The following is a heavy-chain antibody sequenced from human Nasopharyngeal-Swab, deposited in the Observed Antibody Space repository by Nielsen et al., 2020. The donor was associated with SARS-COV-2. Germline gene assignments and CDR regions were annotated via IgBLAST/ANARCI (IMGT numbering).Heavy chain of an antibody. CDR2: IYSGGST. CDR3: ARGAYDSSGYFWDY. J-gene: IGHJ4*02. V-gene: IGHV3-53*03. Sequence: WIRQPPGKGPEWVSVIYSGGSTYSADSMKGRVTISRDNSKNTLYLQMNSLTAEDTAVYYCARGAYDSSGYFWDYWGQGTLVTVSS. D-gene: IGHD3-22*01.